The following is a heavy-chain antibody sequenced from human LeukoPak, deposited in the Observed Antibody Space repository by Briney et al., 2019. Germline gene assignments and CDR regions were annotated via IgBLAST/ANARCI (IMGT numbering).Heavy chain of an antibody. CDR3: ARHGNYDFWSGYYTGPYFDY. D-gene: IGHD3-3*01. J-gene: IGHJ4*02. V-gene: IGHV4-30-2*01. CDR1: GGSISSGGYS. CDR2: IYHSGST. Sequence: PSETLSLTCAVSGGSISSGGYSWSWIRQPPGKGLEWIGYIYHSGSTYYNPSLKSRVTISVDTSKNQFSLKLSSVTAADTAVYYCARHGNYDFWSGYYTGPYFDYWGQGTLVTVSS.